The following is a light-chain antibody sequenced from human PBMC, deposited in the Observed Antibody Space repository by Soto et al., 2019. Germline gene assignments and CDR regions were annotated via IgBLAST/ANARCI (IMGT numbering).Light chain of an antibody. CDR2: WAS. Sequence: DVVLTQSPDSLAMSLGETATITCRTSQSALFSASNKNYIAWYQRRPGQPLRLLFYWASTRASGVPERFSGSGSGKDFTLTISSLHPDDAAIYYCQQYFSIPMFTFAQVTKLQIK. J-gene: IGKJ2*01. CDR1: QSALFSASNKNY. CDR3: QQYFSIPMFT. V-gene: IGKV4-1*01.